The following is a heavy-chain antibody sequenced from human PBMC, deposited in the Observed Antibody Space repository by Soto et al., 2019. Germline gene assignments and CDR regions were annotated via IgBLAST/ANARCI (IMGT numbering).Heavy chain of an antibody. J-gene: IGHJ5*02. CDR1: GVSFNSYD. Sequence: GGSLRLSCAASGVSFNSYDMHWVRQSPGKGPEWVAIISYDGSNTYYSDSVRGRFTISRDNSKDTLYLQMHSLRSEDTAIYYCARISRYCSGGDSDAWGQGTQVTVSS. V-gene: IGHV3-30*03. CDR2: ISYDGSNT. CDR3: ARISRYCSGGDSDA. D-gene: IGHD2-15*01.